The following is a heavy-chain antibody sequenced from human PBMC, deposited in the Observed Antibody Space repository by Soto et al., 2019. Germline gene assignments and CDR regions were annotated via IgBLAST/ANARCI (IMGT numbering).Heavy chain of an antibody. J-gene: IGHJ4*02. Sequence: QVQLVESGGGVVQPGRSLRLSCAASGFTFSSYAMHWVRQAPGKGLEWVAVISYDGSNKNYADSVKGRFTISRDNSKNPLYLEMNRLRAEDTAVYYWARDQGRVGELSIGHWGQGTLVTVSS. CDR1: GFTFSSYA. D-gene: IGHD3-10*01. CDR2: ISYDGSNK. V-gene: IGHV3-30-3*01. CDR3: ARDQGRVGELSIGH.